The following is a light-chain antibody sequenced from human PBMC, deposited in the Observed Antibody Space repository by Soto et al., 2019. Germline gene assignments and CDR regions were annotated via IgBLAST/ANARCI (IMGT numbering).Light chain of an antibody. CDR3: QQCASSPGT. CDR1: QSVISSY. J-gene: IGKJ1*01. V-gene: IGKV3-20*01. CDR2: GAS. Sequence: EIMLTQSPGTLSLSPGEGATLSCRASQSVISSYLAWYQQKPGQAPRLLIYGASSRATGIPDRFSGSGSGTDCSLTISRLEPEDFAVYYCQQCASSPGTFGQGTKVEIK.